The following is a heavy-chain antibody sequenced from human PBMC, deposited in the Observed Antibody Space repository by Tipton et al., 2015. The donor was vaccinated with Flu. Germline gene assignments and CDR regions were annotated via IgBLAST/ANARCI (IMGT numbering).Heavy chain of an antibody. CDR1: SGSIRSTNYF. CDR3: ARVGCSGGDCYSGRH. Sequence: PGLVKPSETLSLTCTVSSGSIRSTNYFCAWIRQPPGKRLELIGSIYPSGTTYYNPSLKSRVTISVDTSKSQFSLMLRSLTAADTAVYYCARVGCSGGDCYSGRHWGQGTLVTVSS. J-gene: IGHJ1*01. V-gene: IGHV4-39*01. CDR2: IYPSGTT. D-gene: IGHD2-15*01.